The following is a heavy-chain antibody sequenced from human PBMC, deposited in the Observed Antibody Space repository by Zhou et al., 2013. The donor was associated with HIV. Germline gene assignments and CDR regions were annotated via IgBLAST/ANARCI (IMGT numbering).Heavy chain of an antibody. CDR1: GGSISSDY. CDR2: VDASGTT. V-gene: IGHV4-4*07. J-gene: IGHJ4*02. Sequence: QVQLQESGPGLTRPSETLSLTCSVSGGSISSDYWNWIRQPAGKTLEWIGRVDASGTTNYNPSLKSRVTMSIDTSKNQFSLKLTSVTAADTAVYYCARARGGDFLYYFDYWGQGTPGHRLL. CDR3: ARARGGDFLYYFDY. D-gene: IGHD2-21*02.